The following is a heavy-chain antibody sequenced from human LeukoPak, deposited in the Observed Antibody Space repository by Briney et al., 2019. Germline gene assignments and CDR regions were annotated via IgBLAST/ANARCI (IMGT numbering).Heavy chain of an antibody. J-gene: IGHJ4*02. CDR3: AKDDYDILTGYYNEVY. Sequence: GGSLRLSCAASGFTFSSYAMGWVRQTPGKGLEWVSAISGSGGSTYYADSVKGRFTISRDNSKNTLYLQMNSLRAEDTAVYYCAKDDYDILTGYYNEVYWGQGTLVTVSS. V-gene: IGHV3-23*01. CDR1: GFTFSSYA. CDR2: ISGSGGST. D-gene: IGHD3-9*01.